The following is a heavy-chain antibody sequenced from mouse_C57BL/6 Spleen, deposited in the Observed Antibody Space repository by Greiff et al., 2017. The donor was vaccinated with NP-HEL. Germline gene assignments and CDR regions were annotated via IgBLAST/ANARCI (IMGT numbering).Heavy chain of an antibody. CDR2: INPSRGYT. CDR3: ARYYGSIFAY. Sequence: VQLQQSGAELARPGASVKMSCKASGYTFTSYTMHWVKQRPGQGLEWIGYINPSRGYTTYNQKFKDKATLTADKSSITAYMQLSILTSEYSAVYYCARYYGSIFAYWGQGTLGTVSA. CDR1: GYTFTSYT. V-gene: IGHV1-4*01. D-gene: IGHD1-1*01. J-gene: IGHJ3*01.